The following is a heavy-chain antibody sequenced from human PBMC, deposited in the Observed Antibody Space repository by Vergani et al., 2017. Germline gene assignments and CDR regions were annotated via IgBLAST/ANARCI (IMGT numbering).Heavy chain of an antibody. Sequence: QVQLVQSGAEVKKPGASVKVSCKASGYTFTGYYMHWVRQAPGQGLEWMGWINPNSGGTNYAQKFQGRVTMTRDTSISTAYMELSRLRSDDTAVYYCARAEVVSWFGEILRGPHWFDPWGQGTLVTVSS. J-gene: IGHJ5*02. V-gene: IGHV1-2*02. CDR3: ARAEVVSWFGEILRGPHWFDP. CDR1: GYTFTGYY. CDR2: INPNSGGT. D-gene: IGHD3-10*01.